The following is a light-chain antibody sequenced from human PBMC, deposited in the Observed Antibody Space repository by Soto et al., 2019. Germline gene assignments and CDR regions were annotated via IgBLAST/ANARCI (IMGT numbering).Light chain of an antibody. Sequence: IPLTQTPSTLSASVGDRVTLTCRASQSISSWLAWYQQKPGKAPKLLIYAASSLQSGVPSRFSGSGSGTDFTLTISSLQPEDFATYYCQQSDSTPWTFGQGTKVDIK. CDR2: AAS. CDR3: QQSDSTPWT. J-gene: IGKJ1*01. CDR1: QSISSW. V-gene: IGKV1-39*01.